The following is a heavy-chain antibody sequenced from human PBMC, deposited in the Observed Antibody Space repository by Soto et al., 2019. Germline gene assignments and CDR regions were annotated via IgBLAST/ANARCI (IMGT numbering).Heavy chain of an antibody. CDR1: GFTFSGYW. D-gene: IGHD2-8*02. V-gene: IGHV3-74*01. CDR3: DRGATTTTYWCHFYP. J-gene: IGHJ5*02. CDR2: LNPNGTFT. Sequence: EVQLVESGGGLVQPGGSLRLCCAGSGFTFSGYWMHWVRQAPGKGPVWVSRLNPNGTFTTNADSVKGRFTISRDNAKNPVYLQMTGLGADDTDVYYCDRGATTTTYWCHFYPWGQRTLVTVPS.